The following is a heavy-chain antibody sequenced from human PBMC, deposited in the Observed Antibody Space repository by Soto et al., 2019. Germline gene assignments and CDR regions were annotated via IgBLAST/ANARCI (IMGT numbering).Heavy chain of an antibody. V-gene: IGHV4-59*08. D-gene: IGHD4-17*01. J-gene: IGHJ5*02. CDR3: ARLSIYGALPFDP. Sequence: PSETLSLTCIVSGGSVSSDYWSWVRQPPGKGLEWIGYSYYTGSTNYNPSLKSRVTISVDTSKNQFSLKLSSVTAADTAVYYCARLSIYGALPFDPWGQGTLVTVSS. CDR1: GGSVSSDY. CDR2: SYYTGST.